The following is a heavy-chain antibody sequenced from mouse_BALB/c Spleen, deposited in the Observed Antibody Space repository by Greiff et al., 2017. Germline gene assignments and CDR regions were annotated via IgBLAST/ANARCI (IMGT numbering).Heavy chain of an antibody. CDR2: ISNLAYSI. D-gene: IGHD1-1*01. CDR3: ARVYYGSSHYAMDY. CDR1: GFTFSDYG. V-gene: IGHV5-15*02. J-gene: IGHJ4*01. Sequence: EVKVEESGGGLVQPGGSRKLSCAASGFTFSDYGMAWVRQAPGKGPEWVAFISNLAYSIYYADTVTGRFTISRENAKNTLYLEMSSLRSEDTAMYYCARVYYGSSHYAMDYWGQGTSVTVSS.